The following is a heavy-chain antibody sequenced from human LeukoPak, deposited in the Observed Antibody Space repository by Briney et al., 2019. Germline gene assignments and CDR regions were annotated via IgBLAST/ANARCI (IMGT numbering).Heavy chain of an antibody. CDR1: GFTFSSYS. D-gene: IGHD6-19*01. CDR2: ISSSSSYI. V-gene: IGHV3-21*01. J-gene: IGHJ4*02. Sequence: GGSLRLSCAASGFTFSSYSMNWVRQAPGKGLEWVSSISSSSSYIYYADSVKGRFTISRDNAKNSLYLQMNSLRAEDTAVYYCARDRRRGIAVACRFFDYWGQGTLVTVSS. CDR3: ARDRRRGIAVACRFFDY.